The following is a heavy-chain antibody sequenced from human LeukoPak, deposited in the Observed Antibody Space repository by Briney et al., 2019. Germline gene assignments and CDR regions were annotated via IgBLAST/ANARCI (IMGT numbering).Heavy chain of an antibody. V-gene: IGHV1-18*01. Sequence: ASVKVSCKASGYTFTSYGISWVRQAPGQGLEWMGWISAYNGNTNYAQKFQGRVTMTRDTSISTAYMELSRLRSDDTAVYYRAKVGAAKGPEGGRRDFDYWGQGTLVTVSS. D-gene: IGHD2-15*01. CDR1: GYTFTSYG. CDR3: AKVGAAKGPEGGRRDFDY. J-gene: IGHJ4*02. CDR2: ISAYNGNT.